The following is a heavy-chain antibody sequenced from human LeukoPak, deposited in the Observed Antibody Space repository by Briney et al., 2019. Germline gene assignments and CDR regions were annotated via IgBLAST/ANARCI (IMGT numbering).Heavy chain of an antibody. Sequence: GGSLRLSCAASGFTFSSYSMNWVRQAPGKGLEWVSSISSSSSYIYYADSVKGRFTNSRDNAKNSLYLQMNSLRAEDTAVYYCARAGSGYLKYFQHWGQGTLVTVSS. D-gene: IGHD3-22*01. CDR2: ISSSSSYI. CDR3: ARAGSGYLKYFQH. J-gene: IGHJ1*01. V-gene: IGHV3-21*01. CDR1: GFTFSSYS.